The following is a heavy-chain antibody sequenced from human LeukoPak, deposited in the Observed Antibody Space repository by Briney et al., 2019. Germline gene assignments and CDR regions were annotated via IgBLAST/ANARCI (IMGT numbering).Heavy chain of an antibody. CDR3: ARYGSSVREGTDY. CDR2: VYYSGTA. D-gene: IGHD3-10*01. CDR1: GGSISGSNYY. Sequence: SETLSLTCTVSGGSISGSNYYWGWIRQPPGKGLEWIGNVYYSGTAYYNSSLKSRVTISVDTSKNQFSLRLSSVTAADTAVYCARYGSSVREGTDYWGQGALVTVSS. J-gene: IGHJ4*02. V-gene: IGHV4-39*01.